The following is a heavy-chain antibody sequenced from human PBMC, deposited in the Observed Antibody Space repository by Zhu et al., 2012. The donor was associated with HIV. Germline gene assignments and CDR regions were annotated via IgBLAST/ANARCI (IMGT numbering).Heavy chain of an antibody. J-gene: IGHJ4*02. V-gene: IGHV4-59*11. CDR2: VFYTGTT. CDR3: ARLRDTSGYYYPFDY. Sequence: QVQLQESGPGLVKPSETLSLTCSVSGGSTNSHYWNWIRQPPGKGLEWIGYVFYTGTTNYNPSLKSRVTISLDMSRNQFSLKLTSVTAADTAVYYRARLRDTSGYYYPFDYWGQGSLVTVSS. CDR1: GGSTNSHY. D-gene: IGHD3-22*01.